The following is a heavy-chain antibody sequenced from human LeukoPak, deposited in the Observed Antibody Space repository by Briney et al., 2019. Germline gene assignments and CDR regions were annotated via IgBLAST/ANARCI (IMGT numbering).Heavy chain of an antibody. CDR2: SIPILGIA. J-gene: IGHJ3*02. Sequence: SVKVSCKASGGTFSSYTISWVRQAPGQGLEWMGRSIPILGIANYAQKFQGRVTITADQSTSTAYMELSSLRSEDTAVYYCARHYYDSSGYYPHDAFDIWGQGTMATVSS. V-gene: IGHV1-69*02. CDR1: GGTFSSYT. D-gene: IGHD3-22*01. CDR3: ARHYYDSSGYYPHDAFDI.